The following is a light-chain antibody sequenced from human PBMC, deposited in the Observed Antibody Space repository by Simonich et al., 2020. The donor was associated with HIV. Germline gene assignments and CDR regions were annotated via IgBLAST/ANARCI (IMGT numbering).Light chain of an antibody. CDR2: GSS. Sequence: EIVMTQSPATLSVSPGERATLSCRASQSVSSNLAWYQQKPGQAPRLLIYGSSTRATDIPARFSGSGSGTEFTLTISSMQSGDFALYYCQQYNEWPQTFGGGTKVEIK. V-gene: IGKV3-15*01. CDR1: QSVSSN. J-gene: IGKJ4*01. CDR3: QQYNEWPQT.